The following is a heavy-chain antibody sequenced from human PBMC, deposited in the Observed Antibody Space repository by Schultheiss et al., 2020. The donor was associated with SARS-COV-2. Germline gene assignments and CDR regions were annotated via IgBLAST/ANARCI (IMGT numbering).Heavy chain of an antibody. Sequence: GGSLRLSCKGSGDSFTNYWIGWVRQMPGKGLDWMGIIYPGDSDTRYSPSFQGQVTISVDKSIATAYLQWRSLKASDTAMYYCARLDTAMAESIYYYGMDVWGQGTTVTVSS. CDR1: GDSFTNYW. CDR3: ARLDTAMAESIYYYGMDV. CDR2: IYPGDSDT. J-gene: IGHJ6*02. V-gene: IGHV5-51*01. D-gene: IGHD5-18*01.